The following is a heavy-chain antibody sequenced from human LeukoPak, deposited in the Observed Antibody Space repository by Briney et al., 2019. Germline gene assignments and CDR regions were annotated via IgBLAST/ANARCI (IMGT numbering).Heavy chain of an antibody. D-gene: IGHD4-17*01. CDR3: ARVLGGGYYGDYGDY. V-gene: IGHV3-21*01. CDR2: ISSSSSYI. J-gene: IGHJ4*02. Sequence: GGSLRLSCAASGFTFSSYSMNWVRQAPGKGLEWVSSISSSSSYIYYADSVKGRFTISRDNAKNSLCLQMNSLRAEDTAVYYCARVLGGGYYGDYGDYWGQGTLVTVSS. CDR1: GFTFSSYS.